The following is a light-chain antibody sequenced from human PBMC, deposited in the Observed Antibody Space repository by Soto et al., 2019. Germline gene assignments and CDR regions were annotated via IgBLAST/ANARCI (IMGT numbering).Light chain of an antibody. CDR1: SSDVGGYNY. V-gene: IGLV2-11*01. CDR2: DVS. Sequence: QSALTQPRSVSGSPGQSVTISCTGTSSDVGGYNYVSWYQQHPGKAPKLMIYDVSKRPSGVPDRFSGSKSGNTASLTISGLQAEDEADYYCCSYAGSFWVFGTGTKVTVL. CDR3: CSYAGSFWV. J-gene: IGLJ1*01.